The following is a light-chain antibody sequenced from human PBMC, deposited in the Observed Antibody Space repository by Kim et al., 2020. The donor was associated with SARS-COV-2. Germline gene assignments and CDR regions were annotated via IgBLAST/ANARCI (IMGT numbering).Light chain of an antibody. CDR3: QQYDSWPLT. CDR2: GVF. J-gene: IGKJ4*01. CDR1: KSISH. Sequence: SVSPGDSGTLTCRASKSISHLAWYQQKPGRAPSLLIYGVFLRATGVPARFSARGSGTEFTLTISSLQSEDFAVYYCQQYDSWPLTFGGGTKVDIK. V-gene: IGKV3D-15*01.